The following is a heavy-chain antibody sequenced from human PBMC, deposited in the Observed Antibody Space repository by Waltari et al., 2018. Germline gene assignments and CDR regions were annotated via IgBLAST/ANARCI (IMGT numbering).Heavy chain of an antibody. J-gene: IGHJ6*02. CDR3: AKLITIFGVVSTYYYFYGMDV. CDR2: ISDSGGST. Sequence: EVQLLESGGGLVQPGGSLRLSCAASGFTFSSYAMNWVRQGPGKGREWVSAISDSGGSTNYADSVKGRFTISRDNSKNTLYLQMNSLRAEDTAVYYCAKLITIFGVVSTYYYFYGMDVWGQGTTVTVSS. D-gene: IGHD3-3*01. CDR1: GFTFSSYA. V-gene: IGHV3-23*01.